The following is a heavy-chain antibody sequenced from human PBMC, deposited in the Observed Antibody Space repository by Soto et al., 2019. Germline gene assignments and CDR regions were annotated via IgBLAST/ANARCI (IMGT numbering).Heavy chain of an antibody. Sequence: QLQLQESGPGLVKPSETLSLTCTVSGGSLSSSSYYWGWIRQPPGKGLEWIGSIYYSGSTYYNPSLKSRVTISVDTSKNQFSLKLSSVTAADTAVYYCARLSRPPQQLTPPGAFDIWGQGTMVTVSS. CDR3: ARLSRPPQQLTPPGAFDI. V-gene: IGHV4-39*01. CDR1: GGSLSSSSYY. J-gene: IGHJ3*02. D-gene: IGHD6-13*01. CDR2: IYYSGST.